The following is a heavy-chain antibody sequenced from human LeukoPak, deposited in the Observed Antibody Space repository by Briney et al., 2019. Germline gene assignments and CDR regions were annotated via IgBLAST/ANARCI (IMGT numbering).Heavy chain of an antibody. CDR3: AKVVVVAATNYYGMDV. CDR1: GFTFDDYT. Sequence: PGGSLRLSCAASGFTFDDYTIHWVRQAPGKGLEWVSLISWDGGSTYYADSVKGRFTISRDNSKNSLYLQMNSLRTEDTALYYCAKVVVVAATNYYGMDVWGQGTTVTVSS. CDR2: ISWDGGST. D-gene: IGHD2-15*01. J-gene: IGHJ6*02. V-gene: IGHV3-43*01.